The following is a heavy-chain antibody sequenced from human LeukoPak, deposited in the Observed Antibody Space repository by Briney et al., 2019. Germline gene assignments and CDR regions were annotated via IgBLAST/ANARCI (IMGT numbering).Heavy chain of an antibody. J-gene: IGHJ4*02. CDR1: GYTFTGYY. CDR3: ARGAYCGGDCYSYIDY. V-gene: IGHV1-69*13. CDR2: SIPIFGTA. Sequence: SVEVSCKASGYTFTGYYMHWVRQAPGQGLEWMGGSIPIFGTANYAQKFQGRVTITADESTSTAYMELSSLRSEDTAVYYCARGAYCGGDCYSYIDYWGQGTLVTVSS. D-gene: IGHD2-21*02.